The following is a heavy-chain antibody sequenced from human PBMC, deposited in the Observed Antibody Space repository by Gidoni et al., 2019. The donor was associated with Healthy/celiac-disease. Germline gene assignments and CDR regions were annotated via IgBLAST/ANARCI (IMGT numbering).Heavy chain of an antibody. CDR2: IYYGGST. CDR1: GGPISRGGYY. CDR3: ARVDDYGDYGYYFDS. J-gene: IGHJ4*02. V-gene: IGHV4-31*03. D-gene: IGHD4-17*01. Sequence: QVQLTESGPGLEKPSQTLALTCTVSGGPISRGGYYWSWIRQHTGKGLEWNGYIYYGGSTNYHPSLNSRVTISVVTSLNPFSLKLSSVTAADTAVYYCARVDDYGDYGYYFDSWGQGTLVTVSS.